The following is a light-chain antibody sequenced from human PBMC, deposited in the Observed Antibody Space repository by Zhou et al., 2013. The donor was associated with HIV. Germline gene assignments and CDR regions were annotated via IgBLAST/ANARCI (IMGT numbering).Light chain of an antibody. CDR1: QSVSSN. CDR2: GAS. CDR3: QQYNNWPPLT. J-gene: IGKJ4*01. Sequence: EIVLTQSPGTLSMSPGERATLFCRASQSVSSNLAWYQQRPGQAPRLLIYGASTRATGIPARFSGSGSGTEFTLTISGLQSEDFAVYYCQQYNNWPPLTFGGGTKVEIK. V-gene: IGKV3-15*01.